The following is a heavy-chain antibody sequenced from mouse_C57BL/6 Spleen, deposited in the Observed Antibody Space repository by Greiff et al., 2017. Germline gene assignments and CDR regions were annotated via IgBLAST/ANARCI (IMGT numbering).Heavy chain of an antibody. Sequence: EVKLVESGGGLVQPGGSLKLSCAASGFTFSDYYMYWVRQTPEKRLEWVAYISNGGGSTYYPDTVKGRFTITRDNDKNTLYLQMRRLKSEDTAMYYCARHGDNYVGFADWGQGTLVTVSA. J-gene: IGHJ3*01. CDR2: ISNGGGST. CDR1: GFTFSDYY. V-gene: IGHV5-12*01. D-gene: IGHD3-3*01. CDR3: ARHGDNYVGFAD.